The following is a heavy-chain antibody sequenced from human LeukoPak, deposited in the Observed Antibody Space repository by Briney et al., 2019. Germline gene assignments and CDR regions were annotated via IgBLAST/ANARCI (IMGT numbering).Heavy chain of an antibody. CDR2: IYPGDSDT. Sequence: GESLKISCKGSGYSFTSYWIGWVRQMPGRGLEWMGIIYPGDSDTRYSPSFQGQVTISADKSISTAYLQWSSLKASDTAMYYCARHLGGSSSTSCYWFFDPWGQGTLVTVSS. CDR3: ARHLGGSSSTSCYWFFDP. V-gene: IGHV5-51*01. J-gene: IGHJ5*02. CDR1: GYSFTSYW. D-gene: IGHD2-2*01.